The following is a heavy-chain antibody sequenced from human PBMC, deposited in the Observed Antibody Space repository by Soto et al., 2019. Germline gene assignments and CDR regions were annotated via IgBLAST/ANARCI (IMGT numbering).Heavy chain of an antibody. J-gene: IGHJ6*02. CDR3: TRDREELTYDILTGDFIQHYYGMDV. CDR2: IKSKTDGGTI. D-gene: IGHD3-9*01. Sequence: GGSLRLSCAASGFTLSHAWMSWVRQAPGKGLEWVGRIKSKTDGGTIEYAAPVKGRFTISGDDSKNTLYLEMNSLKTEDTAVYYCTRDREELTYDILTGDFIQHYYGMDVWGQGTTVTVSS. V-gene: IGHV3-15*01. CDR1: GFTLSHAW.